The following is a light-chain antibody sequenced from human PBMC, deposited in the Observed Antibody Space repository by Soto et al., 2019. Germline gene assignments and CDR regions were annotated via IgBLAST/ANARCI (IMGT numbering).Light chain of an antibody. Sequence: SALTQPASVSASPGQSITISCTGTSSDVGGSNFVSWYQQHPGKPPKLIIYDVATRPSGVSNRFSGSKSGSTASLIISRLQTEDEADYYCVSFTSGTTYVFGSGTKLTVL. J-gene: IGLJ1*01. V-gene: IGLV2-14*03. CDR3: VSFTSGTTYV. CDR2: DVA. CDR1: SSDVGGSNF.